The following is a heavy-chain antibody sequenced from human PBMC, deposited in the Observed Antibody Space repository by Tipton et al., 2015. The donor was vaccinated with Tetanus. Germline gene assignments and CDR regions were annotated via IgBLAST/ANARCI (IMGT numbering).Heavy chain of an antibody. J-gene: IGHJ4*02. Sequence: SLRLSCAASGFPFNSYPMNWVRQAPGKGLEWVSVSYAGGNYAYYADSVKGRFTTSRDNSRNTLYLQMNSLRAEDTAVYFCAGVYYYDSVGPWGIDYWGQGTLVTVSS. D-gene: IGHD3-22*01. CDR2: SYAGGNYA. CDR3: AGVYYYDSVGPWGIDY. CDR1: GFPFNSYP. V-gene: IGHV3-23*03.